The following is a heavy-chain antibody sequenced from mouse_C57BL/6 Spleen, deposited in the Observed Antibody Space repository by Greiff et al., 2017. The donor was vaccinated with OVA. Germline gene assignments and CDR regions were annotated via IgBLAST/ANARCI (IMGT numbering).Heavy chain of an antibody. CDR2: IDPSDSST. V-gene: IGHV1-69*01. J-gene: IGHJ4*01. CDR1: GYTFTSYW. Sequence: QVQLQQPGAALVMPGASVKLSCKASGYTFTSYWMHWVKQRPGQGLEWIGEIDPSDSSTNYNQKFKGKSTLTVDKSSSTAYMQLSSLTSEDSAVYYCARAYGKGDAMDYWGQGTSVTVSS. D-gene: IGHD2-1*01. CDR3: ARAYGKGDAMDY.